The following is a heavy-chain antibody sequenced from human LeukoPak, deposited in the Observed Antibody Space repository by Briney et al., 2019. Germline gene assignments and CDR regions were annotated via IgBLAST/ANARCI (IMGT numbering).Heavy chain of an antibody. J-gene: IGHJ4*02. CDR1: GFTFSSYA. CDR2: ISGSGGST. Sequence: GSLRLSCAASGFTFSSYAMSWVRQAPGKGLKWVSAISGSGGSTYYADSVKGRFTISRDNSKNTLYLQMNSLRAEDTAVYYCAKGAPRLGYYDSSGYYVDYWGQGTLVTVSS. V-gene: IGHV3-23*01. D-gene: IGHD3-22*01. CDR3: AKGAPRLGYYDSSGYYVDY.